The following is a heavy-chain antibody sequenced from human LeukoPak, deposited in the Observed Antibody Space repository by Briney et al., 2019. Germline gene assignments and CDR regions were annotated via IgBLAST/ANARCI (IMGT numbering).Heavy chain of an antibody. CDR2: ISGSGGST. CDR1: GFTFSSYA. CDR3: AKDQRTRITIIGVVINDAFDI. V-gene: IGHV3-23*01. Sequence: PGGSLRLSCAASGFTFSSYAMSWVRQAPGKGLEWVSAISGSGGSTYYADSVKGRFTISRDNSKNTLYLQMNSLRAEDTAVYYCAKDQRTRITIIGVVINDAFDIWGQGTMVTVSS. D-gene: IGHD3-3*01. J-gene: IGHJ3*02.